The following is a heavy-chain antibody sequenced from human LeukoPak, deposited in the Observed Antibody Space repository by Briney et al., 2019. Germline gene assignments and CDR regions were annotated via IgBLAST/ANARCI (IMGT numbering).Heavy chain of an antibody. D-gene: IGHD6-19*01. CDR2: IKDDGSQK. CDR3: ARGSGWCDY. V-gene: IGHV3-7*03. Sequence: GGSLRLSCAASGFTFSSYEMTWVRQAPGKGLEWVANIKDDGSQKYYVDSVKGRFTVSRDNAKNSLYLQINSLRAEDTAVYYCARGSGWCDYWGQGTLVTVSS. J-gene: IGHJ4*02. CDR1: GFTFSSYE.